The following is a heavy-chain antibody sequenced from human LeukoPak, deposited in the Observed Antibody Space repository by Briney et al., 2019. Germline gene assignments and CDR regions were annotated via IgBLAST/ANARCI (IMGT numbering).Heavy chain of an antibody. V-gene: IGHV4-34*01. CDR2: INHSGST. Sequence: PSETLSLTCAVYGGSFSGYYWSWIRQPPGKGLGWIGEINHSGSTNYNPSLKSRVTISVDTSKNQFSLKLSSVTAADTAVYYCAQGYYDSSGYPTTFDYWGQGTLVTVSS. J-gene: IGHJ4*02. D-gene: IGHD3-22*01. CDR3: AQGYYDSSGYPTTFDY. CDR1: GGSFSGYY.